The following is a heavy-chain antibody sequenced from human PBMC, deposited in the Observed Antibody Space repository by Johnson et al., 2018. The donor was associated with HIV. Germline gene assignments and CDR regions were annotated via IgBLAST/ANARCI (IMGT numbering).Heavy chain of an antibody. V-gene: IGHV3-30*04. D-gene: IGHD6-19*01. CDR3: ARDPQQWLDVGAFDI. CDR1: GFTFSSYA. Sequence: QVQLVESGGGVVQPGRSLRLSCAASGFTFSSYAMHWVRQAPGKGLEWVAVISYDGSNNYYADSVKGRFTISRDNSKNMLYLQMNSLRAEDTAVYYCARDPQQWLDVGAFDIWGQGTMVTVSS. J-gene: IGHJ3*02. CDR2: ISYDGSNN.